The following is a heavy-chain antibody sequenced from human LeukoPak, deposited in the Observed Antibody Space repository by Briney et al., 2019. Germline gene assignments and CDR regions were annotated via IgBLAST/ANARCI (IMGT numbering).Heavy chain of an antibody. CDR2: IIPILGIA. CDR3: ARDPGSYYDFWSGYYTALGEFDP. V-gene: IGHV1-69*04. Sequence: SVKVSCKASGGTFSSYTISWVRQAPGQGLEWMGRIIPILGIANYAQKFQGRVTTTADKSTSTAYMELSSLGSEDTAVYYCARDPGSYYDFWSGYYTALGEFDPWGQGTLVTVSS. D-gene: IGHD3-3*01. CDR1: GGTFSSYT. J-gene: IGHJ5*02.